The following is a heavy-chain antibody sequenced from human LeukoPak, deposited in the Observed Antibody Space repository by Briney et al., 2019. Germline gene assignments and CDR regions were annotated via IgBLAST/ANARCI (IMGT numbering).Heavy chain of an antibody. Sequence: PSETLSLTCTVSGDSISSDYWSWIRQPPGKGLEWIGYIYYRGTTNYNPSLQSRVTISVDTSKNQFSLKLSSVTAADTAVYYCARIGATTKGEMDYWGQGTLVTVSS. D-gene: IGHD5-24*01. J-gene: IGHJ4*02. V-gene: IGHV4-59*08. CDR2: IYYRGTT. CDR1: GDSISSDY. CDR3: ARIGATTKGEMDY.